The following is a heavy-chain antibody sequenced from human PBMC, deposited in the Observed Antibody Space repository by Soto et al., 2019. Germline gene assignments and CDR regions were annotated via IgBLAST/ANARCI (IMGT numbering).Heavy chain of an antibody. CDR1: GYTLTELS. CDR2: FDPEDGET. D-gene: IGHD2-15*01. J-gene: IGHJ6*02. CDR3: ATVEGRINYYYYGMDV. Sequence: ASVKVSCKVSGYTLTELSMHWVRQAPGKGLEWTGGFDPEDGETIYAQKFQGRVTMTEDTSTDTAYMELSSLRSEDTAVYYCATVEGRINYYYYGMDVPGQGTTVTVS. V-gene: IGHV1-24*01.